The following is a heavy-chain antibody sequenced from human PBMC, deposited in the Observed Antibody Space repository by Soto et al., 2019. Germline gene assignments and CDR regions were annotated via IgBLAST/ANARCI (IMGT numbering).Heavy chain of an antibody. CDR3: ARASRDGYTRDLAFDY. D-gene: IGHD5-12*01. CDR2: IIPIFGTA. Sequence: QVQLVQSGAEVKKPGSSVKVSCKASGGTFSSYAISWVRQAPGQGLEWMGGIIPIFGTANYAQKFQGRVTITADEYTXXAYMELSSLRSEDTAVYYCARASRDGYTRDLAFDYWGQGTLVTVSS. V-gene: IGHV1-69*12. J-gene: IGHJ4*02. CDR1: GGTFSSYA.